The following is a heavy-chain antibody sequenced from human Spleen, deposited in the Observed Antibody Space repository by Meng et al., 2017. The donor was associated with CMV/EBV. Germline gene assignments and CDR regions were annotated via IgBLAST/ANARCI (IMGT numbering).Heavy chain of an antibody. CDR3: ARALDLNYPLDY. D-gene: IGHD1-7*01. CDR2: IYSGGST. J-gene: IGHJ4*02. CDR1: GFTFSSYE. Sequence: GGSLRLSCAASGFTFSSYEMNWVRQAPGKGLEWVSVIYSGGSTYYADSVKGRFTISRDNSKNTLYLQMNSLRAEDTAVYYCARALDLNYPLDYWGQGTLVTVSS. V-gene: IGHV3-53*01.